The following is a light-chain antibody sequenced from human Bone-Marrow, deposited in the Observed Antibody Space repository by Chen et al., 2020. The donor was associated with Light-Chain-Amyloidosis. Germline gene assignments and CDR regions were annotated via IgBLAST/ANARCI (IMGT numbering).Light chain of an antibody. CDR1: SSDVGGDNH. CDR2: EVT. Sequence: QSALTQPASVSASPGQSITTSFTGTSSDVGGDNHVSWYQQHPDKAPKLMIYEVTNRPSWVPDRFSGSKSDNTASLTISGLQTEDEADYFCSSYTITNTLVFGSGTRVTVL. V-gene: IGLV2-14*01. J-gene: IGLJ1*01. CDR3: SSYTITNTLV.